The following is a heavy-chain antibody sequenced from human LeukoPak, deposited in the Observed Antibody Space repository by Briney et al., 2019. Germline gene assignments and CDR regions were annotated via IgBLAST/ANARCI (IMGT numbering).Heavy chain of an antibody. J-gene: IGHJ4*02. V-gene: IGHV1-46*01. CDR2: INPSGGST. Sequence: RASVKVSCKASGYTFTSYYMHWVRQAPGQGLEWMGIINPSGGSTSYAQKFQGRVTMTRDMSTSTVYMELSSLRSEDTAVYYCARDSVGPSRKRIVGATDPDYWGQGTLVTVSS. CDR1: GYTFTSYY. CDR3: ARDSVGPSRKRIVGATDPDY. D-gene: IGHD1-26*01.